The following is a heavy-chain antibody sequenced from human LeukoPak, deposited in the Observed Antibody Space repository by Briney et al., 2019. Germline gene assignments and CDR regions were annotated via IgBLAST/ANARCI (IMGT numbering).Heavy chain of an antibody. D-gene: IGHD3-22*01. CDR3: GAQANYYDSRADY. CDR2: INHSGST. V-gene: IGHV4-39*07. CDR1: GGSSSSSSYY. J-gene: IGHJ4*02. Sequence: PSETLSLTCTVSGGSSSSSSYYWSWIRQPPGKGLEWIGEINHSGSTNYNPSLKSRVTISVDTSKNQFSLKLSSVTAADTAVYYCGAQANYYDSRADYWGQGTLVTVSS.